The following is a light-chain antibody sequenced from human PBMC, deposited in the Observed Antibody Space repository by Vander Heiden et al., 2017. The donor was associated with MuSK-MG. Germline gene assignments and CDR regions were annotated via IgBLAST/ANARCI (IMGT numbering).Light chain of an antibody. CDR3: SSYTSSSNYV. J-gene: IGLJ1*01. CDR2: DVS. V-gene: IGLV2-14*01. CDR1: SSDVGGYNY. Sequence: QSALTQPASVSGSPGQSITISCPGTSSDVGGYNYVSWYQQHPGKAPKLMIYDVSKRPAGVSNRFSGSKSGNTASLTISGLQAEDEDDYYCSSYTSSSNYVFGTGTKVTVL.